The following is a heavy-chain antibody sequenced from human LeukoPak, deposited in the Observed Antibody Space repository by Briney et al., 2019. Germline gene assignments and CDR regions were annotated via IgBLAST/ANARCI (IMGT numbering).Heavy chain of an antibody. Sequence: KPSETLSLTCTVSGGSVSSSYWSWIRQPPGKGLEWIGYISDTGSANYNPSLKGRVTISIHSSPNQFSLELGSVTAADTAMYYCARAVAGGDRFRLYSGGWYYFDNWGQGTLVTVSS. CDR2: ISDTGSA. CDR1: GGSVSSSY. CDR3: ARAVAGGDRFRLYSGGWYYFDN. D-gene: IGHD6-19*01. V-gene: IGHV4-59*08. J-gene: IGHJ4*02.